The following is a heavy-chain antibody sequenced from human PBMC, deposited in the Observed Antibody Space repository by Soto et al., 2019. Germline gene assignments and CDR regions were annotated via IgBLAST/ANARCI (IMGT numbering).Heavy chain of an antibody. Sequence: SQTLSLTCAISGDSVSSNSAAWNWIRQSPSRGLEWLGRTYYRSKWYNDYAVSVKSRITINPDTSKNQFSLQLNSVTPEDTAVYYCARDFPPSYCSSTSCHLNYYYYYGMDVWGQGTTVTVSS. V-gene: IGHV6-1*01. CDR1: GDSVSSNSAA. CDR2: TYYRSKWYN. CDR3: ARDFPPSYCSSTSCHLNYYYYYGMDV. D-gene: IGHD2-2*01. J-gene: IGHJ6*02.